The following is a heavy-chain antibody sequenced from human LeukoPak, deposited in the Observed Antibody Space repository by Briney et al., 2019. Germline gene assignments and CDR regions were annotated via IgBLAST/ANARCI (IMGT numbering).Heavy chain of an antibody. D-gene: IGHD3-3*01. J-gene: IGHJ6*03. CDR3: ARGNNGGRGRFLEWSKYYYYMDV. CDR1: GGSISDYY. Sequence: SETLSLTCTVSGGSISDYYWSWIRQPPGKGLEWIGYISYSGRTNYNPSLKSRITISVDTSKNQFSLNLSSVTAADTAVYYCARGNNGGRGRFLEWSKYYYYMDVWGKGTTVTVSS. CDR2: ISYSGRT. V-gene: IGHV4-59*01.